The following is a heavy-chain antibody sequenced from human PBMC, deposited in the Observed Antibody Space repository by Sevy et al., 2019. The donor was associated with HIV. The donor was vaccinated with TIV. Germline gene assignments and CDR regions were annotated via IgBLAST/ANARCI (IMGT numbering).Heavy chain of an antibody. CDR2: IRSKAYGGTT. Sequence: GGSLRLSCTASGFTFGDYAMSWFRQAPGKGLEWVGFIRSKAYGGTTEYAASVKGRFTISRDDSKSIAYLQMNSLKTEETAVYYCTREGGSITMVRGEDGMDVWGQGTTVTVSS. CDR1: GFTFGDYA. V-gene: IGHV3-49*03. CDR3: TREGGSITMVRGEDGMDV. D-gene: IGHD3-10*01. J-gene: IGHJ6*02.